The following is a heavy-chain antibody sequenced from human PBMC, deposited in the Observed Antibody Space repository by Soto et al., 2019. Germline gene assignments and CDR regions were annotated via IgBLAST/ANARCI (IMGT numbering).Heavy chain of an antibody. CDR1: GGSFSGYY. D-gene: IGHD2-2*02. CDR2: INHSGST. V-gene: IGHV4-34*01. J-gene: IGHJ6*02. Sequence: QVQLQQWGAGLLKPSETLSLTCAVYGGSFSGYYWSWIRQPPGKGLEWIGEINHSGSTNYNPSLKSRVAISVDTSKYQFSLKLSSVTAADTAVYYGARGRVGGVVVPVAIVPSYGMYVWGHGTTVTVSS. CDR3: ARGRVGGVVVPVAIVPSYGMYV.